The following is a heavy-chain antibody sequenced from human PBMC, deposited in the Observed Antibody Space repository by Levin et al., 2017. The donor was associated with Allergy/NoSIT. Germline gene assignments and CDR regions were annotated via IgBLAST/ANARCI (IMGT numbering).Heavy chain of an antibody. CDR2: IRSKAYGGTT. J-gene: IGHJ2*01. V-gene: IGHV3-49*03. Sequence: PGGSLRLSCTASGFTFGDYAMSWFRQAPGKGLEWVGFIRSKAYGGTTEYAASVKGRFTISRDDSKSIAYLQMNSLKTEDTAVYYCTRWGLFQMATITSVADFDLWGRGTLVTVSS. CDR3: TRWGLFQMATITSVADFDL. CDR1: GFTFGDYA. D-gene: IGHD5-24*01.